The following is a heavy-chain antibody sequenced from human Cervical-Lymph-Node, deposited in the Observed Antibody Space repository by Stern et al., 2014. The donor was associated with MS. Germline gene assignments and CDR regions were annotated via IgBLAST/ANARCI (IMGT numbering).Heavy chain of an antibody. CDR1: GGSISSYY. CDR2: IYYSGST. CDR3: ARVGVVTQYYFDY. J-gene: IGHJ4*02. D-gene: IGHD4-23*01. V-gene: IGHV4-59*01. Sequence: LQLQESGPGLVKPSETLSLTCTVSGGSISSYYWSWIRQPPGKGLEWIGYIYYSGSTNYNPSLKSRVTISVDTSKNQFSLKLSSVTAADTAVYYCARVGVVTQYYFDYWGQGTLVTVSS.